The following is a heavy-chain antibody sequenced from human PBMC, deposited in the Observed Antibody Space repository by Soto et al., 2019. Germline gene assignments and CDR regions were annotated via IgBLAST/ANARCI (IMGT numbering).Heavy chain of an antibody. CDR1: GYTFTYRY. CDR2: ISAYNGNT. J-gene: IGHJ3*02. CDR3: ARDPDYGANASDDAFDI. D-gene: IGHD4-17*01. V-gene: IGHV1-18*04. Sequence: ASVKVSCKASGYTFTYRYLHWVRQAPGQALEWMGWISAYNGNTNYAQKLQGRVTMTTDTSTSTAYMELRSLRSDDTAVYYCARDPDYGANASDDAFDIWSQGTMVTVSS.